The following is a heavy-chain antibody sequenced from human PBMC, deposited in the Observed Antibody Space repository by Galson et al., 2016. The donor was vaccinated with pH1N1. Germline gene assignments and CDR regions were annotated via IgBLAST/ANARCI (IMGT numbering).Heavy chain of an antibody. CDR1: GGSISSGDYY. V-gene: IGHV4-30-4*08. CDR2: IFYSEST. CDR3: ARGVAAAGSYYFDY. J-gene: IGHJ4*02. Sequence: TLSLTCTVSGGSISSGDYYWSWIRQPPGKGLEWIGYIFYSESTYYNPSLKSPVTISVDTSKNQFSLKLTSVTAADTAVYYCARGVAAAGSYYFDYWGQGTLVTVSS. D-gene: IGHD6-13*01.